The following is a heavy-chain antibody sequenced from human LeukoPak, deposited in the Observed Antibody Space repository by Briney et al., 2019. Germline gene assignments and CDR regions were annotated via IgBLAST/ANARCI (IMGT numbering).Heavy chain of an antibody. CDR3: AGARIYYYDTSGYHR. D-gene: IGHD3-22*01. V-gene: IGHV3-7*01. CDR2: IRQDGSEK. CDR1: GFTFSDYY. Sequence: GGSLRLSCAASGFTFSDYYMSWIRQAPGQGLEWVANIRQDGSEKYYVDSVKGRFTISRDNAKYSLYLQMNSLRVEDTAIYYCAGARIYYYDTSGYHRWGQGTLVTVSS. J-gene: IGHJ5*02.